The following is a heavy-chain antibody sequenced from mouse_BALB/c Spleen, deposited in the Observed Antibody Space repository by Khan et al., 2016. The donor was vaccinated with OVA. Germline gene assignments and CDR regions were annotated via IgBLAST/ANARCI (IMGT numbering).Heavy chain of an antibody. J-gene: IGHJ4*01. Sequence: EVHLVESGGGLVKPGGYLKLSCAASGFTFSSYAVSWIRQTPEKRLEWVASINSGGSTYYPDSVKGRFTISRDDARNILYLQMSSLRSEDTAMYYCTRLVDYWGQGTSVTVSS. CDR1: GFTFSSYA. V-gene: IGHV5-6-5*01. CDR3: TRLVDY. CDR2: INSGGST.